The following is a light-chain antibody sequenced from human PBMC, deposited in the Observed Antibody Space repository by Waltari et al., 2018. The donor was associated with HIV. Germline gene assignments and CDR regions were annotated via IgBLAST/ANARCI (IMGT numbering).Light chain of an antibody. J-gene: IGLJ2*01. CDR2: EVN. CDR1: SSDVGASNY. CDR3: TSYAGNNLV. V-gene: IGLV2-8*01. Sequence: QSALTQPPSASGSPGQSVTISCTGTSSDVGASNYVSWYQQHPGKAPKLMISEVNKRPSGVPDRFSGSKSGNTASLTVSGLQAEDEADHYCTSYAGNNLVFGGGTKMTVL.